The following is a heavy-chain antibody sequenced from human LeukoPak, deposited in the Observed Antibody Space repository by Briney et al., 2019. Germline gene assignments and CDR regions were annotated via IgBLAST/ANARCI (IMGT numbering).Heavy chain of an antibody. Sequence: GGSLRLSCAASGFTFSGYAMSWVRQAPGKGLEWVSAISGSGGSTYYADSVKGRFTISRDNSKNTLYLQMNSLRAEDTAVYYCAKESAVNLHVDWFDPWGQGTLVTVSS. CDR2: ISGSGGST. V-gene: IGHV3-23*01. J-gene: IGHJ5*02. CDR1: GFTFSGYA. D-gene: IGHD2-2*01. CDR3: AKESAVNLHVDWFDP.